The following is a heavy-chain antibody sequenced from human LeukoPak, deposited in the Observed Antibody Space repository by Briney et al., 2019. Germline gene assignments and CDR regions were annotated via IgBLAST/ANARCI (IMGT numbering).Heavy chain of an antibody. D-gene: IGHD6-19*01. Sequence: TSETLSLTCAVYGGSFSGYYWIWIRQPPGKGLEWIGEINHSGSTKYNPSLKSRVTISVDTSKNQFFLKLNSVTAADTAAYYCAQVAVAGHALFDYWGQGTLVTVSS. CDR2: INHSGST. J-gene: IGHJ4*02. V-gene: IGHV4-34*01. CDR3: AQVAVAGHALFDY. CDR1: GGSFSGYY.